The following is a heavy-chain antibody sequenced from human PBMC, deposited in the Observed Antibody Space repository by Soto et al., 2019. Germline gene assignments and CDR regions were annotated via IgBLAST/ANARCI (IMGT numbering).Heavy chain of an antibody. CDR3: VRGCGRASCPYYLDV. V-gene: IGHV3-7*01. CDR2: IKQDGSET. J-gene: IGHJ6*03. D-gene: IGHD2-2*01. Sequence: EVQLVESGGGLVQPGGSLRLSCAASAFTLSTYWMSWVRQAPGKGQEWVATIKQDGSETHYVDSVQGRVTISRDNAENSLYLKLNSLRAEDTAVYYCVRGCGRASCPYYLDVWGKGTTVTVSS. CDR1: AFTLSTYW.